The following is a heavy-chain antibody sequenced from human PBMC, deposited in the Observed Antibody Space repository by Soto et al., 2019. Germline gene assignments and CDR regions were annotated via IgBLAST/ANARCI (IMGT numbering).Heavy chain of an antibody. CDR2: INPSGGST. V-gene: IGHV1-46*01. CDR1: GYTFTSYY. Sequence: ASVKVSCKASGYTFTSYYMHWVRQAPGQGLEWMGIINPSGGSTSYAQKFQGRVTMTRDTSTSTVYMELSSLRSEDTAVYYCARAQTPTICSSTNCPIYTMDVWGQGTTVTVSS. CDR3: ARAQTPTICSSTNCPIYTMDV. J-gene: IGHJ6*02. D-gene: IGHD2-2*01.